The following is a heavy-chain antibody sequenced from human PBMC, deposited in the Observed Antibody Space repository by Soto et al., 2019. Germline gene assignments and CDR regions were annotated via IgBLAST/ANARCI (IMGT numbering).Heavy chain of an antibody. CDR3: ATYLDSVWETFRFGH. Sequence: GGSLRLSCRTSGLTFRTYLMSWVRQAPGKGLEWVANIKTDGSEEYYADSVEGRFTISRDNTKNSLYLQMNSLRADDTAMYYWATYLDSVWETFRFGHGGRGTLSPSPQ. CDR1: GLTFRTYL. J-gene: IGHJ4*02. CDR2: IKTDGSEE. D-gene: IGHD3-16*02. V-gene: IGHV3-7*01.